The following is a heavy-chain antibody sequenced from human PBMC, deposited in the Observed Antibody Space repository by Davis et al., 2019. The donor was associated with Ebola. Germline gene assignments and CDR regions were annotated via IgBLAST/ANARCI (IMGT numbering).Heavy chain of an antibody. CDR1: GGSISSYY. CDR3: ARGEVRYCSSTSCYNYGMDV. D-gene: IGHD2-2*02. Sequence: MPSETLSLTCTVSGGSISSYYWSWIRQPPGKGLEWIGYIYYSGSIDYNPSLQSRVTISVDTSKNQFSLKLSSVTAADTAVYYCARGEVRYCSSTSCYNYGMDVWGQGTTVTVSS. J-gene: IGHJ6*02. CDR2: IYYSGSI. V-gene: IGHV4-59*08.